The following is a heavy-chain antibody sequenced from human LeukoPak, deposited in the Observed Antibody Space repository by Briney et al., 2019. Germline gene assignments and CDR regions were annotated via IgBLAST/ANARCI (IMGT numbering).Heavy chain of an antibody. CDR2: ISGSGGST. D-gene: IGHD2-2*01. J-gene: IGHJ4*02. V-gene: IGHV3-23*01. CDR3: ARPGYCSSTSCYVYFDY. CDR1: GFTFSSYA. Sequence: GGSLRLSCAASGFTFSSYAMSWVRQAPGKGLEWVSAISGSGGSTYYADSVKGRFTISRDNSKNTLYLQMNSLRAEDTAVYYCARPGYCSSTSCYVYFDYWGQGTLVTVSS.